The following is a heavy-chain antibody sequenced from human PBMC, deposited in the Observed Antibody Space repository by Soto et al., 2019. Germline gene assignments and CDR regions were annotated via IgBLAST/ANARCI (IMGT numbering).Heavy chain of an antibody. J-gene: IGHJ4*02. V-gene: IGHV4-34*01. D-gene: IGHD2-2*01. CDR3: ASVIGYCSSTSCSDFDY. CDR2: INHSGST. CDR1: GGSFSGYY. Sequence: QVQLQQWGAGLLKPSETLSLTCAVYGGSFSGYYWSWIRQPPGKGLEWIGEINHSGSTNYNPSLKSRVTISVDTSKNQFSLKLSSVTAADTAVYCCASVIGYCSSTSCSDFDYWGQGTLVTVSS.